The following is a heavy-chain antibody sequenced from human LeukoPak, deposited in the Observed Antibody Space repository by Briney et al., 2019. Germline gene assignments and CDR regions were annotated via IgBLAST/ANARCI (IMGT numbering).Heavy chain of an antibody. D-gene: IGHD6-19*01. CDR1: NGPLCREPYF. V-gene: IGHV4-61*02. Sequence: LSLPCTVSNGPLCREPYFWSWIWRPAAKGLEWIRRMSSSGISTYRPSLKSRVTISIDTSRNQFSMNLNSVTAADTAVYYCAKGAGPPWFDPWGQGTLVTVSS. CDR2: MSSSGIS. J-gene: IGHJ5*02. CDR3: AKGAGPPWFDP.